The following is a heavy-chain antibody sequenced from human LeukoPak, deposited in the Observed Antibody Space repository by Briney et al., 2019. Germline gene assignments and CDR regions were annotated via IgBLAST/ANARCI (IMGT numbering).Heavy chain of an antibody. J-gene: IGHJ4*02. CDR3: ARDSSGWDN. Sequence: GGSLRLSCAASGFTFSSYAMSWVRQAPGKGLEWVSAISGSGGSTYYADSVKGRFTISRDNAKNTLYLQMDSLRAEDTAVYYCARDSSGWDNWGQGTLVTVSS. D-gene: IGHD6-19*01. V-gene: IGHV3-23*01. CDR2: ISGSGGST. CDR1: GFTFSSYA.